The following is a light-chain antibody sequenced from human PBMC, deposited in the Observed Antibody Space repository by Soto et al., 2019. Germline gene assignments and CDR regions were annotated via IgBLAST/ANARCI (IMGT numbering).Light chain of an antibody. CDR3: QQYGSSTLT. Sequence: EIVLTQSPGTLSLSPGERATLSCRASQSLSSTYLAWYQQKPGQAPRLLIYGASNRATGIPDRLSGSGSGTDFTLTINRLEPEDFAVYYCQQYGSSTLTFGQGTKVDIK. V-gene: IGKV3-20*01. CDR2: GAS. J-gene: IGKJ1*01. CDR1: QSLSSTY.